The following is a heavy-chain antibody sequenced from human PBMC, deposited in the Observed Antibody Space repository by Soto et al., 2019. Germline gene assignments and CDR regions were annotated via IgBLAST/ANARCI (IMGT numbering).Heavy chain of an antibody. CDR1: GGTFSSYA. V-gene: IGHV1-69*01. CDR2: IIPIFGTA. Sequence: QVQLVQSGAEVKKPGSSVKVSCKASGGTFSSYAISWVRQAPGQGLEWMGGIIPIFGTANYAQKFQGRVTITADESTSTAYVELSSLSSEDTAVYYCASRICTNGVCYSTALDYWGQGTLVTVSS. CDR3: ASRICTNGVCYSTALDY. J-gene: IGHJ4*02. D-gene: IGHD2-8*01.